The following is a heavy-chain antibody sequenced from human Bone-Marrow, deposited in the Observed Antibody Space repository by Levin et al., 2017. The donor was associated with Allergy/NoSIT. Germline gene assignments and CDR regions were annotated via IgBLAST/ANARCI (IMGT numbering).Heavy chain of an antibody. Sequence: ASEVSCKTSGYTFTSYNVYWVRQAPGQGLEWMGYINPNSGDTGYAQKFQGRVTLTRNSSINTAYMELSGLRSEDTAMYYCARGDCYSGSCYGPDWFDPWGQGTQVTVSS. CDR2: INPNSGDT. J-gene: IGHJ5*02. D-gene: IGHD2-15*01. V-gene: IGHV1-8*01. CDR1: GYTFTSYN. CDR3: ARGDCYSGSCYGPDWFDP.